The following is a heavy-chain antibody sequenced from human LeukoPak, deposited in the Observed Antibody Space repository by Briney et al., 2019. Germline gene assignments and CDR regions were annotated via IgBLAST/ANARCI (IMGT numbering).Heavy chain of an antibody. CDR2: IYYSGST. D-gene: IGHD3-10*01. Sequence: ASETLSLTCAVSGGSISSYYWSWIRQPPGKGLEWIGYIYYSGSTNYNPSLKSRVTISVDTSESQFSLKLSSVTAADTAVHYCARGLLWFGELFDAFDIWGQGTMVTVS. CDR3: ARGLLWFGELFDAFDI. J-gene: IGHJ3*02. V-gene: IGHV4-59*08. CDR1: GGSISSYY.